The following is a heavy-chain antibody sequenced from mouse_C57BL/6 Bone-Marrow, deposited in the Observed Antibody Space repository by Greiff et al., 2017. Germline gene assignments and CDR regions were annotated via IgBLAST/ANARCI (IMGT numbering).Heavy chain of an antibody. CDR3: AKPPLYYDYDGGFAY. J-gene: IGHJ3*01. Sequence: VQLQQSGAELARPGASVKLSCKASGYTFTSYGIRWVKQRTGQGLEWIGEIYPRSGNTYYNEKFKGKATLTADKSSSTAYMELRSLTSEDSAVYFCAKPPLYYDYDGGFAYWGQGTLVTVSA. V-gene: IGHV1-81*01. D-gene: IGHD2-4*01. CDR1: GYTFTSYG. CDR2: IYPRSGNT.